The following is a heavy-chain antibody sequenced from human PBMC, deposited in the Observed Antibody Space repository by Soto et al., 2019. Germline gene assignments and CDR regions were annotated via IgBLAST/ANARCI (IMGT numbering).Heavy chain of an antibody. D-gene: IGHD6-13*01. J-gene: IGHJ4*02. CDR2: ISSSGSTI. CDR3: AREAASIAAAGTDLDY. CDR1: GFTFSDYY. V-gene: IGHV3-11*01. Sequence: GGSLRLSCAASGFTFSDYYMSWIRQAPGKGLEWVSYISSSGSTIYYADSVKGRFTISRDNAKNSLYLQMNSLRAEDTAVYYCAREAASIAAAGTDLDYWGQGTLVTVSS.